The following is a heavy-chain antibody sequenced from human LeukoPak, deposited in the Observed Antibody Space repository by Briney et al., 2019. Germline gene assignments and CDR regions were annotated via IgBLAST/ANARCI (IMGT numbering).Heavy chain of an antibody. V-gene: IGHV1-2*02. Sequence: ASVKVSCKTSGYTFNAYYMHWVRQAPGQGLEWMGWINPNSGGSNYAQKFQGRVTMTSDTSINTAYMELSRLISDDTAVYYCAKSGSPVIPAASFDYWGQGTLVTVSS. CDR1: GYTFNAYY. J-gene: IGHJ4*02. CDR2: INPNSGGS. CDR3: AKSGSPVIPAASFDY. D-gene: IGHD2-2*01.